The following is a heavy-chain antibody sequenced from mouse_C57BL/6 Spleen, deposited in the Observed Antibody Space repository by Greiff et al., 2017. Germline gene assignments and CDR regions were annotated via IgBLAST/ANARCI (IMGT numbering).Heavy chain of an antibody. V-gene: IGHV1-80*01. CDR1: GYAFSSYW. CDR2: IYPGDGDT. J-gene: IGHJ4*01. D-gene: IGHD2-2*01. CDR3: ARDGYDEGGYYAMDY. Sequence: QVQLQQSGAELVKPGASVKISCKASGYAFSSYWMNWVKQRPGKGLEWIGQIYPGDGDTNYNGKFKGKATLTADKSSSTAYMQLSSLTSEDSAVYFCARDGYDEGGYYAMDYWGQGTSFTVSS.